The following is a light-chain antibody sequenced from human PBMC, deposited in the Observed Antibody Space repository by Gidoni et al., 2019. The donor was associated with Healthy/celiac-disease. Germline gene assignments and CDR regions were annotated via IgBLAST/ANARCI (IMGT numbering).Light chain of an antibody. CDR2: KAD. Sequence: IQMTQSTSNLSASVGDRVTITCRASQSISSWLDWYQQKPGKAPKVLIYKADSLESGVPSRVSGSGSGTEFTLTISSLQPDDCATYYGQQYNSYSPYTFGQGTKLEIK. V-gene: IGKV1-5*03. J-gene: IGKJ2*01. CDR1: QSISSW. CDR3: QQYNSYSPYT.